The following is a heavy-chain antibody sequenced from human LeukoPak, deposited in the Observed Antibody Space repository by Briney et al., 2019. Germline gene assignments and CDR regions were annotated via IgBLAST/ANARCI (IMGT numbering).Heavy chain of an antibody. CDR2: IKQDGSEK. CDR1: GFTFSSYW. CDR3: ARAGDMVRGSLQEGGFDY. J-gene: IGHJ4*02. V-gene: IGHV3-7*01. D-gene: IGHD3-10*01. Sequence: GGSLRLSCAASGFTFSSYWMSWVRQAPGKGLEWVANIKQDGSEKYYVDSVKGRFTISRDNAKNSLYLQMNSLRAEDTAVYYCARAGDMVRGSLQEGGFDYWGQGTLVTVSS.